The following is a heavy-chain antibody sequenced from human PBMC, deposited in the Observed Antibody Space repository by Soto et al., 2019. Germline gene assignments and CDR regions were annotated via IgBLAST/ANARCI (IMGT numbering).Heavy chain of an antibody. CDR3: ARTRGKTTVTTFDY. D-gene: IGHD4-17*01. CDR1: GGTFSSYA. CDR2: IIPIFGTA. V-gene: IGHV1-69*06. J-gene: IGHJ4*02. Sequence: ASVKVSCKASGGTFSSYAISWVRQAPGQGLEWMGGIIPIFGTANYAQKFQGRVTITADKSTSTAYMELSSLRSEDTAVYYCARTRGKTTVTTFDYWGQGTLVTVSS.